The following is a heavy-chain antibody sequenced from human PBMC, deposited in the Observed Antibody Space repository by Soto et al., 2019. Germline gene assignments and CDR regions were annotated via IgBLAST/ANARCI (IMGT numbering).Heavy chain of an antibody. V-gene: IGHV4-39*01. D-gene: IGHD6-19*01. CDR1: GGSISSSSYY. CDR2: IYYSGSP. J-gene: IGHJ6*02. CDR3: AVPAASVAGASASYYYYGMDV. Sequence: PXATLSLTFTVSGGSISSSSYYGGWIRQPPGKGLEWIGYIYYSGSPYYNPSLKSRVTISVDTSKNQFSLKLSSVTAADTAVYYCAVPAASVAGASASYYYYGMDVWGQRTTVTVTS.